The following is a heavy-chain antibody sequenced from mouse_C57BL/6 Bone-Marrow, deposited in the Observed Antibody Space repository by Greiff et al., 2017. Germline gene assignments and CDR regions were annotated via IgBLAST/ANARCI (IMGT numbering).Heavy chain of an antibody. J-gene: IGHJ1*03. CDR2: INYDGSST. CDR3: AREGIYDGYYEYFDV. D-gene: IGHD2-3*01. V-gene: IGHV5-16*01. CDR1: GFTFSDYY. Sequence: DVMLVESEGGLVQPGSSMKLSCTASGFTFSDYYMAWVRQVPEKGLEWVANINYDGSSTYYLDSLKSRFIISRDNAKNILYLQMSSLKSEDTATYYCAREGIYDGYYEYFDVWGTGTTVTVSS.